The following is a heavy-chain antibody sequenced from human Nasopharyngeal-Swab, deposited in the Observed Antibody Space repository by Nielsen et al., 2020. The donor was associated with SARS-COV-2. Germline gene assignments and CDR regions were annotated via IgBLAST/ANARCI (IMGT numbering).Heavy chain of an antibody. V-gene: IGHV3-30*03. CDR3: ARDGVRPGYSSGWKYYYYGMDV. CDR2: ISYDGSNK. Sequence: GGSLRLSCAASGFTFNSHGMHWVRQAPGKGLEWVAVISYDGSNKNYADSVKGRFTISRDNSKNTLYLQMNSLRAEDTAVYYCARDGVRPGYSSGWKYYYYGMDVWGQGTTVTVSS. CDR1: GFTFNSHG. J-gene: IGHJ6*02. D-gene: IGHD6-19*01.